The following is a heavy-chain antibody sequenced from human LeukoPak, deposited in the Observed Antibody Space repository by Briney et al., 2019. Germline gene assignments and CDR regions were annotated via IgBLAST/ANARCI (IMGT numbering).Heavy chain of an antibody. CDR3: ARNYGSGSYVWFDP. Sequence: ASVKVSCKPSGYTFTSYGISWVRQAPGQGLEWMGWISAYSGNTNYAQKLQGRVTMTTDTSTSTAYMELRSLRSDDTAVYYCARNYGSGSYVWFDPWGQGTLVTVSS. CDR2: ISAYSGNT. V-gene: IGHV1-18*01. D-gene: IGHD3-10*01. CDR1: GYTFTSYG. J-gene: IGHJ5*02.